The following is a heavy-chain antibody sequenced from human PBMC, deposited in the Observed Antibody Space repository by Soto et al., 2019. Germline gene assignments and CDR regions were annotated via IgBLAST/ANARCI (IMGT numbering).Heavy chain of an antibody. CDR3: AKTLASATS. CDR1: ECIVLSYG. Sequence: PGGSVRHTCAASECIVLSYGRIMVRQAPGKGLEWVAVISYDGSNKYYADSVKGRFTISRDNSKNTLYLQMNSLRAEDTAVYYCAKTLASATSGGQGTLVTVSS. J-gene: IGHJ4*02. V-gene: IGHV3-30*18. CDR2: ISYDGSNK. D-gene: IGHD1-26*01.